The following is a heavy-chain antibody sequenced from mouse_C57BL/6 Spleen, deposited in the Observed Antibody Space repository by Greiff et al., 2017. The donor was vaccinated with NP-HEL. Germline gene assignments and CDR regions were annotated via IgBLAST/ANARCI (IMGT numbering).Heavy chain of an antibody. J-gene: IGHJ2*01. Sequence: QVQLQQPGAELVMPGASVKLSCKASGYTFTSYWMHWVKQRPGQGLEWIGEIDPSDSYTNYNQKFKGKATLTVDTSSSTAYMQLSSLTSEDSAVYYCARGANWLFFDYWGQGTTLTVSS. V-gene: IGHV1-69*01. CDR3: ARGANWLFFDY. D-gene: IGHD4-1*01. CDR2: IDPSDSYT. CDR1: GYTFTSYW.